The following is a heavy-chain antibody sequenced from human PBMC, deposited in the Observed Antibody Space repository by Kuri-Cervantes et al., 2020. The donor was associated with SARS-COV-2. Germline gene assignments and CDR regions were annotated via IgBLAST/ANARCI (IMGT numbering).Heavy chain of an antibody. D-gene: IGHD1-26*01. CDR2: ISGSGGST. V-gene: IGHV3-23*01. CDR1: GFTFSSYA. J-gene: IGHJ6*03. CDR3: AKASLVGYYYYYMDV. Sequence: GGSLRLSCAASGFTFSSYAMSWVRQAPGKGLEWVSAISGSGGSTYYADSVKGRFTISRDNSKNTLYLQMNSLSAEDTAVYYCAKASLVGYYYYYMDVWGKGTTVTVSS.